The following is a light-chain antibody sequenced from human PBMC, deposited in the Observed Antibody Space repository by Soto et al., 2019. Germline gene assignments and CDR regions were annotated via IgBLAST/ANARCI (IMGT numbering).Light chain of an antibody. CDR1: DSNIGNHY. CDR2: DNG. J-gene: IGLJ2*01. V-gene: IGLV1-51*01. Sequence: QSVLTQPPSVSAAPGQKVTISCSGSDSNIGNHYVSWYRQFPGTAPKLLIYDNGKRPSEIPDRFSGSKSGTSATLGITGLQTGDEADYYCETWDSRLSGVVFGGGTKLTV. CDR3: ETWDSRLSGVV.